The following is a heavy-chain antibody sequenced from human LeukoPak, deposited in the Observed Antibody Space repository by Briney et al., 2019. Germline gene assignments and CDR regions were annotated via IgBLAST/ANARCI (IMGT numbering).Heavy chain of an antibody. Sequence: GGSLRLSCAASGFTFSSYSMNWVRQAPGKGLEWVSSISSSSSYIYYADSVKGRFTISRDNAKNSLYLQMNSLRAEDTAVYYCARAPHENVLRFLEWFPRGRFYYFDYWGQGTLVTVSS. CDR2: ISSSSSYI. V-gene: IGHV3-21*01. J-gene: IGHJ4*02. CDR1: GFTFSSYS. CDR3: ARAPHENVLRFLEWFPRGRFYYFDY. D-gene: IGHD3-3*01.